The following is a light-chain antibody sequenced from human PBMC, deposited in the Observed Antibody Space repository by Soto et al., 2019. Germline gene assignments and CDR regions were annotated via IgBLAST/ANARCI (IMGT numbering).Light chain of an antibody. CDR3: AAWDDSLNGQV. CDR1: SSNIGAGYD. Sequence: QSVLTQPPSVSGAPGQRVTISCTGSSSNIGAGYDVNWYQQLPGTAPKLLIYYDDLLPSGVSDRFSGSKSGTSASLAISGLQSEDEADYYCAAWDDSLNGQVFGGGTKLTVL. J-gene: IGLJ2*01. V-gene: IGLV1-36*01. CDR2: YDD.